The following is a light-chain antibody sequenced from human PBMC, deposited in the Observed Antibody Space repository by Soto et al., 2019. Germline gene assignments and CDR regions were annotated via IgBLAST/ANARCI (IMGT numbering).Light chain of an antibody. V-gene: IGKV1-17*01. CDR1: QGIRND. CDR2: TAS. Sequence: DIQMTQSPSSLSASVGDRVNITCRASQGIRNDLGWYQQKPGKAPQRLIYTASTLQSGVPPRFSGSGSGTDFTLAISSLQPEDAAVYYCQQRSNWPPITFGQGTRLEI. J-gene: IGKJ5*01. CDR3: QQRSNWPPIT.